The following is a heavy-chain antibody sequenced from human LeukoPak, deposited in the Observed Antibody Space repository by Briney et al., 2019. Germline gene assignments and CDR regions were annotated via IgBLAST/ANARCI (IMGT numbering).Heavy chain of an antibody. CDR3: ASWDSSAYYYREDI. V-gene: IGHV4-30-2*01. J-gene: IGHJ3*02. Sequence: SQTLSLTCSVSGGSISSGGYYWSWIRQPPGKGLEWIGHISHSGSTYYNPSLKSRVTISVDRSKTQFSLKLSSVTAADTAVYYCASWDSSAYYYREDIWGQGTMVTVSS. CDR2: ISHSGST. CDR1: GGSISSGGYY. D-gene: IGHD3-22*01.